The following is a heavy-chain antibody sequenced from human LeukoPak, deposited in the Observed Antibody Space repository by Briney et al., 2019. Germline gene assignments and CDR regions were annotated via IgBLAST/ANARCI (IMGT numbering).Heavy chain of an antibody. V-gene: IGHV3-23*01. CDR1: GFTFSSYA. Sequence: PGGSLRHSCAASGFTFSSYAMSWVRQAPGKGLEWVSGISLDGATTYYAGSVEGRFTISRDNSKNTLYLQMNSLRADDTAVYYCVKDHGWLLYSWGQGTLVTVSS. CDR2: ISLDGATT. J-gene: IGHJ4*02. CDR3: VKDHGWLLYS. D-gene: IGHD3-9*01.